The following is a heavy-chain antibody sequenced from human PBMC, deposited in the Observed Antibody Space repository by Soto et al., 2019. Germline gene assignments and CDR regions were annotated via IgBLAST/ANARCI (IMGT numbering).Heavy chain of an antibody. D-gene: IGHD2-21*01. CDR2: IYGDDDR. CDR3: AHRRTGDLIHY. CDR1: GFSLTTRGVG. V-gene: IGHV2-5*02. Sequence: QITLKESGPALVKPTQTLTLTCTFSGFSLTTRGVGVGWIRHPPRKALEWLALIYGDDDRRYSPSPKSRLTITKDTSKNQVVLTMANMGPVDTATYYCAHRRTGDLIHYLGQGTLVTVCS. J-gene: IGHJ4*02.